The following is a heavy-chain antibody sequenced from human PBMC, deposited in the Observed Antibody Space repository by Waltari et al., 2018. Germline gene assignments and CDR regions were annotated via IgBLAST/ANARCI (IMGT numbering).Heavy chain of an antibody. CDR2: IYHSGRT. V-gene: IGHV4-38-2*01. D-gene: IGHD1-26*01. Sequence: QVQLQESGPGLVKPSETLSLTCAVSGYSISSGYFWGWIRQPPGKGLEWIGSIYHSGRTYYNPSRNSRVTISVDTAKNQFSLKLSSVTAADTAVYYCARNSGNYSFFYWGQGTLVTVSS. CDR3: ARNSGNYSFFY. CDR1: GYSISSGYF. J-gene: IGHJ4*02.